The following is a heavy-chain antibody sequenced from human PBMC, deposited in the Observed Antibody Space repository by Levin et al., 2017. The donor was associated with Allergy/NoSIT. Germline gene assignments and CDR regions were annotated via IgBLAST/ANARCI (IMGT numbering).Heavy chain of an antibody. J-gene: IGHJ4*02. V-gene: IGHV5-51*03. D-gene: IGHD4-23*01. CDR2: IFPSDSDT. CDR3: ARRDSDGSNSFDY. CDR1: GSSFTSYW. Sequence: GESLKISCQASGSSFTSYWFGWVRQRPGKGLEWMGLIFPSDSDTRVSPSFQGQIIMSVDKSINTAYLQWSSLKASDSAMYYCARRDSDGSNSFDYWGQGTLVTVSS.